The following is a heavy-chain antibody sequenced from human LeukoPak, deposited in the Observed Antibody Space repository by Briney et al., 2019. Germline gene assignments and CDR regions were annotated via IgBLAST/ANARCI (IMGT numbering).Heavy chain of an antibody. CDR1: GGSISSSTNY. J-gene: IGHJ4*02. CDR2: IYYSGST. Sequence: SETLSLTCTVSGGSISSSTNYWGWIRQPPGKGLEWIGSIYYSGSTYYNPSLQSRVSISVDTSKNQFSLKLKSVTAADTAVYYCAREEYSVAAAAGWSQGNLVTVSS. V-gene: IGHV4-39*07. D-gene: IGHD6-13*01. CDR3: AREEYSVAAAAG.